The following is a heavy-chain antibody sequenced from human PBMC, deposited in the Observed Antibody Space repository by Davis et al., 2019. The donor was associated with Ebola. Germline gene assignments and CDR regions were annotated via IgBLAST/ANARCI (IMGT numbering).Heavy chain of an antibody. CDR1: GGSISSYY. J-gene: IGHJ5*02. CDR2: IYYSGST. D-gene: IGHD3-3*01. CDR3: ARVLNYDFWSGPDNWFDP. Sequence: PSETLSLTCTVSGGSISSYYWSWIRQPPGKGLEWIGYIYYSGSTNYNPSLKSRVTISVDTSKNQFSLKLSSVTAADTAVYYCARVLNYDFWSGPDNWFDPWGQGTLVTVSS. V-gene: IGHV4-59*12.